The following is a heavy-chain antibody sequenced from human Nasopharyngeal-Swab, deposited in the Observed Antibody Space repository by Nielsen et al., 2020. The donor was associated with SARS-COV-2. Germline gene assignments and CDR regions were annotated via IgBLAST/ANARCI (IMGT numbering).Heavy chain of an antibody. CDR1: GFTVSSNY. J-gene: IGHJ6*02. CDR2: IYSGGST. V-gene: IGHV3-53*01. D-gene: IGHD5-18*01. Sequence: GGSLRLSCAASGFTVSSNYMSWVRQALGKGLEWVSVIYSGGSTYYADSVKGRFTISRDNSKNTLYLQMNSLRAEDTAVYYCARGGYSYGSWYYGMDVWGQGTTVTVSS. CDR3: ARGGYSYGSWYYGMDV.